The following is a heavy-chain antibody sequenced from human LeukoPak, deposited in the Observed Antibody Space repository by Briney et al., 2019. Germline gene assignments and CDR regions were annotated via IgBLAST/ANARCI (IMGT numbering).Heavy chain of an antibody. CDR3: VEDCNYYCSSGPLDY. CDR2: ISYDGSNK. CDR1: GFTFSSYG. J-gene: IGHJ4*02. Sequence: GGSLRLSCAASGFTFSSYGMHWVRQAPGKGLEGVALISYDGSNKYYADSVKGRFTISRDNSKNTLYLQMNSLRAEDTAVYYCVEDCNYYCSSGPLDYWGQGTLVTLPS. V-gene: IGHV3-30*18. D-gene: IGHD3-10*01.